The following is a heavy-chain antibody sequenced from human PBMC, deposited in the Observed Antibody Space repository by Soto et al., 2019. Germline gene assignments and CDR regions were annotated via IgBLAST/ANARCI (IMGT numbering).Heavy chain of an antibody. D-gene: IGHD2-15*01. CDR2: ISGSGGST. Sequence: GGSLRLSCAASGFTFSNYAMSWVRQAPGKGLEWVSAISGSGGSTYYADSVKGRFTISRDNSKNTLYLQMNSLRAEDTAVYYYAISCSAYVLPAYFDSRRQGSFVTVSS. CDR3: AISCSAYVLPAYFDS. CDR1: GFTFSNYA. V-gene: IGHV3-23*01. J-gene: IGHJ4*01.